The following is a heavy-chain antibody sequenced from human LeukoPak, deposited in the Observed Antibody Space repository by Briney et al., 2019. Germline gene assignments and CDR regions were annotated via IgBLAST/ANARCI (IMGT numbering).Heavy chain of an antibody. D-gene: IGHD1-26*01. Sequence: GSSVKVSCKASGGTFSSYAISWVRQAPGQGLEWMGGIIPIFGTANYAQKFQGRVTITADESTSTAYMELSSLRSEDTAVYYCARDRCIVGAKPCWRAFDIWGQGTMVTVSS. J-gene: IGHJ3*02. CDR2: IIPIFGTA. CDR1: GGTFSSYA. V-gene: IGHV1-69*01. CDR3: ARDRCIVGAKPCWRAFDI.